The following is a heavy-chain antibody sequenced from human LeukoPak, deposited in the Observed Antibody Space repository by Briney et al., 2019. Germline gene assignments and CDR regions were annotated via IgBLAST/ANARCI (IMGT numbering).Heavy chain of an antibody. D-gene: IGHD3-10*01. CDR2: ISASGGTT. V-gene: IGHV3-23*01. J-gene: IGHJ4*02. CDR3: AKASSYGSMSYDVDS. CDR1: GFTFSSYA. Sequence: PGGSLRLSCAASGFTFSSYAMNWVRQDPGKGLEWVSGISASGGTTYYADSMKGRFTISRDNSKGTLFLQLNSLRATDSAVYFFAKASSYGSMSYDVDSWGQGTLVTVSS.